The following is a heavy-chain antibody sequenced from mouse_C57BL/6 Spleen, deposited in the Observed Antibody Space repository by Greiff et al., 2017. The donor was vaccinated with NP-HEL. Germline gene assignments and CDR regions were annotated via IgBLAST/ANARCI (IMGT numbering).Heavy chain of an antibody. CDR3: ARSYYGSKAYWYFDV. V-gene: IGHV1-55*01. J-gene: IGHJ1*03. CDR1: GYTFTSYW. CDR2: IYPGSGST. D-gene: IGHD1-1*01. Sequence: QVQLQQPGAELVKPGASVKMSCKASGYTFTSYWITWVKQRPGQGLEWIGDIYPGSGSTNYNEKFKSKATLTVDTSSSTAYMQLSSLTSEDSAVYYGARSYYGSKAYWYFDVWGTGTTVTVSS.